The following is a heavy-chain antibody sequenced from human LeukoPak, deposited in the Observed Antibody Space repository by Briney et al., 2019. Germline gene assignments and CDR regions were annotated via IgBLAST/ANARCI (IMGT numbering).Heavy chain of an antibody. CDR3: AREPYYNYYMDV. Sequence: ASVKVSCKASGYSFTGYYTHWVRQAPGQGLEWMAMINPSGGRTTYAQKFQGRVIVTRDMSTSTVYMELSSLRSEDTAVYFCAREPYYNYYMDVWGKGTTVTVSS. V-gene: IGHV1-46*01. J-gene: IGHJ6*03. CDR1: GYSFTGYY. CDR2: INPSGGRT.